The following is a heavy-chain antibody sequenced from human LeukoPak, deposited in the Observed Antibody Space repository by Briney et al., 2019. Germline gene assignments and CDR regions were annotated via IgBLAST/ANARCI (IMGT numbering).Heavy chain of an antibody. Sequence: SETLSLTCTVSGDSIRSYYWCWIRQPPGKGLEWIGYIFYSGSTHCNPSLKSLVSISVDTYKNQFSLKLSSETAADTAVYYCARSSYGSAFDIWGQGTVVTVSS. D-gene: IGHD5-18*01. CDR2: IFYSGST. CDR1: GDSIRSYY. J-gene: IGHJ3*02. V-gene: IGHV4-59*01. CDR3: ARSSYGSAFDI.